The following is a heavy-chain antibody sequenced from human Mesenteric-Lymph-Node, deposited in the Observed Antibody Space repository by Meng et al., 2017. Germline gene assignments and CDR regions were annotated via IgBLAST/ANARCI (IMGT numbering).Heavy chain of an antibody. CDR2: MNPNSGNT. V-gene: IGHV1-8*01. J-gene: IGHJ5*02. CDR3: ARAFRRSSWSWFDL. D-gene: IGHD6-13*01. Sequence: QVPLVQSGAEVKMPGSSVKVRCKASGYTFTSYDINWVRQATGQGLEWMGWMNPNSGNTGYAQKFQGRVTMTRNTSISTAYMELSSLRSEDTAVYYCARAFRRSSWSWFDLWGQGTLVTVSS. CDR1: GYTFTSYD.